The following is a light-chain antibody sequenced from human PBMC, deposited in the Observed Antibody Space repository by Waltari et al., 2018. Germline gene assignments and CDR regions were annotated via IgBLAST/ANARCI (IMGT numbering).Light chain of an antibody. V-gene: IGLV3-21*02. CDR2: DDS. CDR3: QVWDGGRVV. J-gene: IGLJ2*01. Sequence: SSVLTQSPSESVAPGPEATITCGGRNIGRQTVHWYQQKPGQAPVLVVYDDSDRASGIPERFSGSKSGDTATLTISRVEAGDEADYSCQVWDGGRVVFGGGTKLTVL. CDR1: NIGRQT.